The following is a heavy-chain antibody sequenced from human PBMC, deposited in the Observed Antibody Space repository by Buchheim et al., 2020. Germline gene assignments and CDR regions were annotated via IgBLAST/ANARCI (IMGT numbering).Heavy chain of an antibody. CDR2: ISSSGSTI. CDR3: ARDNLGYDSSSYYYGMDV. D-gene: IGHD3-22*01. CDR1: GFTFSSYE. J-gene: IGHJ6*02. Sequence: EVQLVESGGGLVQPGGSLRLSCAASGFTFSSYEMNWVRQAPGKGLEWVSYISSSGSTIYYADSVKGGFTISRDNAKNSLYLQMNSLRAEDTAVYYCARDNLGYDSSSYYYGMDVWGQGTT. V-gene: IGHV3-48*03.